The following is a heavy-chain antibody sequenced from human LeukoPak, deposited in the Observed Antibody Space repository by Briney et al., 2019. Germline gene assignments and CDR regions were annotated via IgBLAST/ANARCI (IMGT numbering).Heavy chain of an antibody. CDR2: ISYDGGNK. J-gene: IGHJ4*02. Sequence: GSLRLSCAASGFTFSSYAMHWVRQAPGKGLEWVAVISYDGGNKYYADSVKGRFTISRDNSKNTLYLQMNSLRAEDTAVYYCARDSGYYFDYWGQGTLVTVSS. D-gene: IGHD2-21*01. CDR3: ARDSGYYFDY. CDR1: GFTFSSYA. V-gene: IGHV3-30-3*01.